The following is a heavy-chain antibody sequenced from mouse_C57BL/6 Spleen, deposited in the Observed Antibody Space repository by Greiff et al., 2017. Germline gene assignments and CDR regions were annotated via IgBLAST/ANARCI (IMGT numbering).Heavy chain of an antibody. Sequence: LEESGPELVKPGASVKISCKASGYAFSSSWMNWVQQRPGKGLEWIGRIYPGDGDTNYNGKFKGKATLTADKSSSTAYMQLSSLTSEDSAVYVCARDRANWEYFDCWGQGATLTDSS. D-gene: IGHD4-1*01. CDR3: ARDRANWEYFDC. V-gene: IGHV1-82*01. J-gene: IGHJ2*01. CDR2: IYPGDGDT. CDR1: GYAFSSSW.